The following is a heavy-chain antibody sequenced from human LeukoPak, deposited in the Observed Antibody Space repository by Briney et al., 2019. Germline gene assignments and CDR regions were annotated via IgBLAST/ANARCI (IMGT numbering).Heavy chain of an antibody. CDR3: ARDLWIQLWSGGLGY. D-gene: IGHD5-18*01. V-gene: IGHV3-11*05. J-gene: IGHJ4*02. CDR2: ISSSSSYT. Sequence: GGSLRLSCAASGFTFSDYYMSWIRQAPGKGLEWVSYISSSSSYTNYADSVKGRFTISRDNAKNSLYLQMNSLRAEDTAVYYCARDLWIQLWSGGLGYWGQGTLVTVSS. CDR1: GFTFSDYY.